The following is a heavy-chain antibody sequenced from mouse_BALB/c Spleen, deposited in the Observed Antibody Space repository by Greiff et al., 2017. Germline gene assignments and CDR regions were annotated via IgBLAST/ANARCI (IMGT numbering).Heavy chain of an antibody. Sequence: QVQLQQPGAELVKPGASVKLSCKASGYTFTSYWMHWVKQRPGQGLEWIGEINPSNGRTNYNEKFKSKATLTVDKSSSTAYMQLSSLTSEDSAVYYCARSDWERYFDYWGQGTTLTVSS. CDR1: GYTFTSYW. V-gene: IGHV1S81*02. CDR2: INPSNGRT. CDR3: ARSDWERYFDY. J-gene: IGHJ2*01. D-gene: IGHD4-1*01.